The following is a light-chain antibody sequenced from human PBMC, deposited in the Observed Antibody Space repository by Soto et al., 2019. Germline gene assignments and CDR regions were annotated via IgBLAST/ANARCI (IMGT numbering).Light chain of an antibody. J-gene: IGLJ2*01. CDR3: AAWDDSLNGVV. V-gene: IGLV1-36*01. CDR1: SSNIGNNA. Sequence: QSVLTQPPSVSEAPRQRVTISSSGSSSNIGNNAVNWYQQLPGKAPKLLIYYDDLLPSGVSDRFSVSKSGTSASLAISGLQSEDEADYYCAAWDDSLNGVVFGGGTKRTVL. CDR2: YDD.